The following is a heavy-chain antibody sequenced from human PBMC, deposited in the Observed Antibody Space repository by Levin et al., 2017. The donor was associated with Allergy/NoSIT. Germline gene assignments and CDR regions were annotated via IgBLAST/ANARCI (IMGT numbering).Heavy chain of an antibody. CDR1: GGSISSGDYY. CDR2: IYYSGST. CDR3: ARVRDCSSTSCQKYYFDY. D-gene: IGHD2-2*01. J-gene: IGHJ4*02. Sequence: SETLSLTCTVSGGSISSGDYYWSWIRQPPGKGLEWIGYIYYSGSTYYNPSLKSRVTISVDTSKNQFSLKLSSVTAADTAVYYCARVRDCSSTSCQKYYFDYWGQGTLVTVSS. V-gene: IGHV4-30-4*01.